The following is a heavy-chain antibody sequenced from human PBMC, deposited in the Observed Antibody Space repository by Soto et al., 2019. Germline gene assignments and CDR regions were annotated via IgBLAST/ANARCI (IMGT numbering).Heavy chain of an antibody. J-gene: IGHJ6*03. CDR3: ACLGPDLWSGYRTWYCYMDV. V-gene: IGHV4-59*08. Sequence: SETLSLTCTVSGGSISSYYWSWIRQPPGKGLEWIGYIYYSGSTNYNPSLKSRVTISVDTSKNQFSLKLSSVTAADTAVYYCACLGPDLWSGYRTWYCYMDVWGKGNTVTVCS. D-gene: IGHD3-3*01. CDR1: GGSISSYY. CDR2: IYYSGST.